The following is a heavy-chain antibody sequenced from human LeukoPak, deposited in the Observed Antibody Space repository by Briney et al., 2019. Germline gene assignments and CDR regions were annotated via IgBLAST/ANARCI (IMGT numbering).Heavy chain of an antibody. V-gene: IGHV1-2*02. Sequence: VSVKVSCKASGYTFTGYYMHWVRQASGQGLEWRGWINPNSGGTNDAQKLQGRVTMTRETSISTAYMEMSRLRSDDTAVYYCARVALDCSGGSCDFTYFDYWGQGTLVTVSS. J-gene: IGHJ4*02. D-gene: IGHD2-15*01. CDR3: ARVALDCSGGSCDFTYFDY. CDR1: GYTFTGYY. CDR2: INPNSGGT.